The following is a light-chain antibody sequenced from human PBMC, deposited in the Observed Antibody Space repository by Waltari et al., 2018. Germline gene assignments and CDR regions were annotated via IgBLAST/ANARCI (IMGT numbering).Light chain of an antibody. CDR1: SRHCSTV. CDR3: QTGGHGTWV. V-gene: IGLV4-69*02. Sequence: QLALPQSPSASASLGAPVQLTCTTNSRHCSTVVAWLNQQPEKGPRYLMKVNSDGSHSKGDDIPDRFSGSGSGAERYLTISSLQAEDEADYYCQTGGHGTWVFGGGTKLTVL. J-gene: IGLJ3*02. CDR2: VNSDGSH.